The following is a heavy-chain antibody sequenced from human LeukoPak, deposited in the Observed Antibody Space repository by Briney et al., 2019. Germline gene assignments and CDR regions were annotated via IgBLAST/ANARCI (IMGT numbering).Heavy chain of an antibody. V-gene: IGHV3-53*01. CDR2: IYSGGST. CDR1: GFTVSSNY. CDR3: ARSGSGGYYIFDY. J-gene: IGHJ4*02. D-gene: IGHD3-22*01. Sequence: GGSLRLSCAASGFTVSSNYMSWVRQAPGKGLEWVSVIYSGGSTYYADSVKGRFTISRDNSKNTLYLQMNSLRAEDTAVYYCARSGSGGYYIFDYWGQGTLVTVSS.